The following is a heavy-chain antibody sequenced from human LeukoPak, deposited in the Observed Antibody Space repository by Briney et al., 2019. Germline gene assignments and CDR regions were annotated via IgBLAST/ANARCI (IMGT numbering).Heavy chain of an antibody. D-gene: IGHD1-7*01. CDR2: IFSSGST. J-gene: IGHJ5*02. CDR1: GGPISRGGYY. CDR3: AREAWAGTLSGWLDP. Sequence: PSQTLSLTCTVSGGPISRGGYYWSWVRQLPGKGLEWIGYIFSSGSTSYNPSLRSRVTVSFDTSKNQFFLNLSSVTAADTAVYYCAREAWAGTLSGWLDPWGQGTLVTVSS. V-gene: IGHV4-31*03.